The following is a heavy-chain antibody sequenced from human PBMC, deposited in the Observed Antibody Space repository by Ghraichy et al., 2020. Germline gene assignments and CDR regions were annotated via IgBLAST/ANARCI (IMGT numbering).Heavy chain of an antibody. J-gene: IGHJ4*02. CDR1: GFMFKNAW. CDR3: STPYYGPDY. Sequence: GGSLRLSCAAFGFMFKNAWMNWVRQAPGKGLEWVGQIKSRTDGETTDYAAPVKDRFTISRDDSKNTVFLQMNSLKIEDSAVYYCSTPYYGPDYWGQGTLVTVSS. D-gene: IGHD2-21*01. CDR2: IKSRTDGETT. V-gene: IGHV3-15*01.